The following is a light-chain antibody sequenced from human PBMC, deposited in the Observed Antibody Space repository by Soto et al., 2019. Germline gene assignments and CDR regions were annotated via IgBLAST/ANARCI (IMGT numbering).Light chain of an antibody. CDR2: CDR. V-gene: IGLV3-21*04. CDR3: QVCDSSSDHPVV. Sequence: SYVVTQPPSVSVAPGKTATVTWGGDNIGSKSVNWYYQRAGQAPVLVMYCDRHRPSGIPARFSGSNSGNTATLTISRVEAGDEAEYYCQVCDSSSDHPVVFGGGSKLTVL. CDR1: NIGSKS. J-gene: IGLJ2*01.